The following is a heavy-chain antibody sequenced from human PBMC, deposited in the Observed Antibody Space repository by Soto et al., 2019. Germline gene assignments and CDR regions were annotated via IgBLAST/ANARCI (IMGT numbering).Heavy chain of an antibody. Sequence: SETLSLTCIVSGGSIGNYYWSWIRQPPGKGLEWIGYIHYTGTTRYNPSLKSRVTTSVDVSENQLSLKLTSVTAADTAVYYCAREWSAFDYWGPGILVT. CDR2: IHYTGTT. J-gene: IGHJ4*02. CDR1: GGSIGNYY. V-gene: IGHV4-59*01. CDR3: AREWSAFDY. D-gene: IGHD2-15*01.